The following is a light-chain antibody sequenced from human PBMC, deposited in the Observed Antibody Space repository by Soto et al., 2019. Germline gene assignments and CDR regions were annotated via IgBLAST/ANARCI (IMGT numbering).Light chain of an antibody. CDR2: EVS. V-gene: IGLV2-14*01. Sequence: QSVLTQPASVSGSPGQSVTISCTGSSSDVAVYNFVSWYQQHPAKAPKLMIYEVSNRPSGVSNHFSGSKSDNTASLTISGLQPEDEAGYYCSSFSSDTTLFVFGGGTKLTVL. J-gene: IGLJ2*01. CDR1: SSDVAVYNF. CDR3: SSFSSDTTLFV.